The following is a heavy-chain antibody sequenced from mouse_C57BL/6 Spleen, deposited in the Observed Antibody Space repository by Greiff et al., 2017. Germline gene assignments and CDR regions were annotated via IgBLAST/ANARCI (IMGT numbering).Heavy chain of an antibody. J-gene: IGHJ1*03. CDR3: ARYYGSSYVWYFDV. D-gene: IGHD1-1*01. CDR2: IWSGGST. CDR1: GFSLTSYG. V-gene: IGHV2-2*01. Sequence: QVQLQQSGPGLVQPSQSLSITCTVSGFSLTSYGVHWVRQSPGKGLEWLGVIWSGGSTDYNAAFISRLSISKDNSKSQVFFKMNSLQADDTAIYYCARYYGSSYVWYFDVWGTGTTVTVSS.